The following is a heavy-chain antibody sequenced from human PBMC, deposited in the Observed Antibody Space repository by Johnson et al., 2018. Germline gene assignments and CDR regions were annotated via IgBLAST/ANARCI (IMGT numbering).Heavy chain of an antibody. CDR3: AKARRLFRWDDAFDI. Sequence: QLVQSGGGVVQPGRSLRLSCAASGFTFSSYGMHWVRQAPGKGLEWVAVIWYDGSNKYYADSVKGRFTISRDNSKNTLYLQMNSLRAEDTAGYYCAKARRLFRWDDAFDICGQGTMVIVSS. D-gene: IGHD3-22*01. J-gene: IGHJ3*02. V-gene: IGHV3-33*06. CDR1: GFTFSSYG. CDR2: IWYDGSNK.